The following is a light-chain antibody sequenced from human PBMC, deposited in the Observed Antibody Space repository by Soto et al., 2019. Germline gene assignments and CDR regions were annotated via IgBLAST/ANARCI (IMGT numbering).Light chain of an antibody. CDR1: QSVSIN. Sequence: EIVMTQSPATLSVSPWERATLSCMASQSVSINLSCYQQKPGQAPRLLIYGASTRATGIPARFSGSGSGTEFTLTISSLQSEDFAVYCCQQYNNWPRTFGQGTKVDIK. CDR2: GAS. J-gene: IGKJ1*01. CDR3: QQYNNWPRT. V-gene: IGKV3-15*01.